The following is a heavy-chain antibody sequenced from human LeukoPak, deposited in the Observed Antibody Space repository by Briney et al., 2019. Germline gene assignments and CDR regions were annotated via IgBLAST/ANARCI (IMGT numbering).Heavy chain of an antibody. Sequence: SETLSLTCAGYGGSFSGYYWSWIRQPPGKGLEWIGEINHSGSTNYNPSLKSRVTISVDTSKNQFSLNLSSVTAADTAVYYCARGGDIVVVPAAQRGMDVWGQGTTVTVSS. CDR3: ARGGDIVVVPAAQRGMDV. D-gene: IGHD2-2*01. J-gene: IGHJ6*02. V-gene: IGHV4-34*01. CDR1: GGSFSGYY. CDR2: INHSGST.